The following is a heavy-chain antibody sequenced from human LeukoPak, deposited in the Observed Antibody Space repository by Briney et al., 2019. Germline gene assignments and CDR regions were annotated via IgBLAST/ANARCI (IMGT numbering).Heavy chain of an antibody. J-gene: IGHJ4*02. CDR3: ATTNYYDSSGYYD. D-gene: IGHD3-22*01. CDR2: INPSGGST. Sequence: ASVKVSCKASGYTFTSYYMHWVRQAPGQGLEWMGIINPSGGSTSYAQKFQGRVTMTRNTSISTAYMELSSLRSEDTAVYYCATTNYYDSSGYYDWGQGTLVTVSS. V-gene: IGHV1-46*01. CDR1: GYTFTSYY.